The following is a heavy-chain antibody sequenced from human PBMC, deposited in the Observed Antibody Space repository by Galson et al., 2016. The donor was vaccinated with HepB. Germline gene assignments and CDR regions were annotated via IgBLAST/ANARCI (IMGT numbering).Heavy chain of an antibody. Sequence: SVKVSCKASGYTFTGYYIHWVRQAPGRGLEWMGWINPNSGDTNYAQKFQGWVTMTGDPSISTAYMELRRLRSDDTAIYSCARAQAGNYYGMDVWGQGTTVTVAS. D-gene: IGHD6-25*01. CDR1: GYTFTGYY. J-gene: IGHJ6*02. CDR2: INPNSGDT. CDR3: ARAQAGNYYGMDV. V-gene: IGHV1-2*04.